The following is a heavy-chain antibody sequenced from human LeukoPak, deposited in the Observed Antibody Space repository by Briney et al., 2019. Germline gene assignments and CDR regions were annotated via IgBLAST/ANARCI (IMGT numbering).Heavy chain of an antibody. CDR1: GFTFSDHY. Sequence: QPGGSLRLSCAASGFTFSDHYMDWVRQAPGKGLEWVGRTRNKANSYTTEYAASVKGRFTISRDDSKNSLYLQMNSLKTEDTAVYYCARVRSGSLDYWGQGTLVTVSS. CDR2: TRNKANSYTT. V-gene: IGHV3-72*01. D-gene: IGHD1-26*01. CDR3: ARVRSGSLDY. J-gene: IGHJ4*02.